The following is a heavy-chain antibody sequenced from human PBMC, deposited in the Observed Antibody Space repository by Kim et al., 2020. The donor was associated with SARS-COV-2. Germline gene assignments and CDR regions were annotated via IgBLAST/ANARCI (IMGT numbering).Heavy chain of an antibody. CDR3: ARDSWFGETSNPHYYYYGMDV. Sequence: GGSLRLSCAASGFTVSSNYMSWVRQAPGKGLEWVSVIYSGGSTYYADSVKGRFTISRHNSKNTLYLQMNSLRAEDTAVYYCARDSWFGETSNPHYYYYGMDVWGQGTTVTVSS. CDR2: IYSGGST. V-gene: IGHV3-53*04. CDR1: GFTVSSNY. J-gene: IGHJ6*02. D-gene: IGHD3-10*01.